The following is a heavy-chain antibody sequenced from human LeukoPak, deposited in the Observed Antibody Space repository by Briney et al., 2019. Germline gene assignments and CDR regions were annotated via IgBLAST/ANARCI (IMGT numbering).Heavy chain of an antibody. D-gene: IGHD5-18*01. CDR3: ARVKSGYSYGPTFDY. CDR1: GGSFSGYY. V-gene: IGHV4-34*01. CDR2: INHSGST. J-gene: IGHJ4*02. Sequence: SETLSLTCAVYGGSFSGYYWSWIRQPPGKGLEWIGEINHSGSTNYNPSLKSRVTISVDTSKNQFSLKLSSVTAADTAVYYCARVKSGYSYGPTFDYWGQGTLVTVSS.